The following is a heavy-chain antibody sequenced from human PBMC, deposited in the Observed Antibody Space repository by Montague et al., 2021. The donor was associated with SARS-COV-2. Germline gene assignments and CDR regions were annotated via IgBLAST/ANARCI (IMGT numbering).Heavy chain of an antibody. D-gene: IGHD1-26*01. V-gene: IGHV3-11*03. Sequence: SLRLSCAASGFTSSDYYMSWIRQAPGKGLEWVSYISSSSSYTNYADSVKGRFTISRDNAKNSLYLQMNSLRAEDTAVYYCARIAANSGYDMDVWGQETTVTVSS. CDR2: ISSSSSYT. CDR1: GFTSSDYY. J-gene: IGHJ6*02. CDR3: ARIAANSGYDMDV.